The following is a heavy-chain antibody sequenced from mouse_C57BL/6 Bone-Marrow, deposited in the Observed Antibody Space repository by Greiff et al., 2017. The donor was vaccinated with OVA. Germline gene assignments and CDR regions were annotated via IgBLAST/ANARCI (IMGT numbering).Heavy chain of an antibody. CDR1: GYTFTSYW. Sequence: QVQLKQPGAELVKPGASVKMSCKASGYTFTSYWITWVKQRPGQGLEWIGDIYPGSGSTNYNEKFKSKATLTVDTSSSTAYMQLSSLTSEDSAVYYCAREGVYGSYWYFDVWGTGTTVTVSS. J-gene: IGHJ1*03. V-gene: IGHV1-55*01. CDR2: IYPGSGST. D-gene: IGHD1-1*01. CDR3: AREGVYGSYWYFDV.